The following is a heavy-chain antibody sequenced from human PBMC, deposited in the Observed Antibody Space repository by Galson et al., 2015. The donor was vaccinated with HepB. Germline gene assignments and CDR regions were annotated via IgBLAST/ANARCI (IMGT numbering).Heavy chain of an antibody. CDR3: ARGVYGSAGYFDY. Sequence: SLRLSCAASGFSFSNYAMHWVRQAPGKGLEWVAVISYDGSNTFYADSVMGRFTFSRDNSKNTLFLQMNSLGPDDTSVYYCARGVYGSAGYFDYWGQGALVTVSS. J-gene: IGHJ4*02. CDR1: GFSFSNYA. D-gene: IGHD3-10*01. V-gene: IGHV3-30-3*01. CDR2: ISYDGSNT.